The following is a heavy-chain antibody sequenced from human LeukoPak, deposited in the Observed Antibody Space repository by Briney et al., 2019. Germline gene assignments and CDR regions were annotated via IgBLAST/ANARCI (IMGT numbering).Heavy chain of an antibody. Sequence: ASVKVSCKASGGTFSNYAISWVRQAPGQGLEWMGGIIPIFGTANYAQKFQGRVTITTDESTSTAYMELSGLRSEDTAVYYCARDGRWFGELQDAFDIWGQGTMVTVSS. J-gene: IGHJ3*02. CDR2: IIPIFGTA. CDR1: GGTFSNYA. D-gene: IGHD3-10*01. V-gene: IGHV1-69*05. CDR3: ARDGRWFGELQDAFDI.